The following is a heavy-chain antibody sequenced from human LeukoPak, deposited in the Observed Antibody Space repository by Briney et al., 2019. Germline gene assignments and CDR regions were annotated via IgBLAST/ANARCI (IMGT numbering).Heavy chain of an antibody. CDR3: ARLAERYDFWSGYNY. J-gene: IGHJ4*02. CDR2: ISSSGSTI. D-gene: IGHD3-3*01. Sequence: GGSLRLSCAASGFTFSDYYMTWIRQAPGKGLEWVSYISSSGSTIYYTDSVKGRFTISRDNAKNSLYLQMNSLRADDTAVYYCARLAERYDFWSGYNYWCQGTLVTVSS. CDR1: GFTFSDYY. V-gene: IGHV3-11*01.